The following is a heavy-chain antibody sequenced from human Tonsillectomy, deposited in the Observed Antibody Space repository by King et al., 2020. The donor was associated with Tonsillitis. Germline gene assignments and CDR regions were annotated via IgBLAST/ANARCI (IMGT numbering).Heavy chain of an antibody. V-gene: IGHV3-9*01. CDR2: ITWNSGNI. CDR1: GFIFDDYA. D-gene: IGHD6-6*01. J-gene: IGHJ5*02. Sequence: QLVKSGGGLVQPGRSLRLSCAASGFIFDDYAMHWVRQAPGKGLEWVSGITWNSGNIGYADSVKGRFTISRDNAKNSLYLQMNSLRAEDTALYYCAKEIADSSSSGGWFDPWGQGTLVTVSS. CDR3: AKEIADSSSSGGWFDP.